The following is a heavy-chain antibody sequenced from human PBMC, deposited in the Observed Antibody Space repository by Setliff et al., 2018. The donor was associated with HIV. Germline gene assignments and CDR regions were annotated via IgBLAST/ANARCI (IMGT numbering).Heavy chain of an antibody. CDR3: ARVIQTPGSPYTRFDF. V-gene: IGHV4-31*03. CDR1: GGSISSGGYY. J-gene: IGHJ4*02. CDR2: IHYSGST. Sequence: SETLSLTCSVSGGSISSGGYYWNWIRQHPGKGLEWIGYIHYSGSTDYSPSLKSRVTISVYTSKRQFFLKLSSATAADTAFYYCARVIQTPGSPYTRFDFWGQGTLVTVSS. D-gene: IGHD3-16*01.